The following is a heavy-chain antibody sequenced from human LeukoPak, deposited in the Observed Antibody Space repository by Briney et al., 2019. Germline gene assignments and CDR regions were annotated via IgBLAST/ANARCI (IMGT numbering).Heavy chain of an antibody. D-gene: IGHD3-10*01. Sequence: SGGSLRLSCAASGFTFDEYAMHWVRQAPGKGLEWVSDISWNSGSIGYADSVKARFTISRDNAKNSLYLQMNSLRAEDTALYYCAKAAGDQAFDYWGQGTLVTVSS. J-gene: IGHJ4*02. CDR1: GFTFDEYA. CDR3: AKAAGDQAFDY. CDR2: ISWNSGSI. V-gene: IGHV3-9*01.